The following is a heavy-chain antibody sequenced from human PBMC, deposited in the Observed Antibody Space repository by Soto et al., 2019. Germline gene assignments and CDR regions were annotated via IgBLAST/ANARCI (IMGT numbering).Heavy chain of an antibody. CDR1: GFTFSSYG. V-gene: IGHV3-33*01. CDR3: ARTHSSSSSSYYYYGMDV. Sequence: GGSLRLSCAASGFTFSSYGMHWVRQAPGKGLEWVAVIWYDGSNKYYADSVKGRFTISRDNSKNTLYLQMNSLRAEDTAVYYCARTHSSSSSSYYYYGMDVWGQGTTVTVSS. J-gene: IGHJ6*02. CDR2: IWYDGSNK. D-gene: IGHD6-6*01.